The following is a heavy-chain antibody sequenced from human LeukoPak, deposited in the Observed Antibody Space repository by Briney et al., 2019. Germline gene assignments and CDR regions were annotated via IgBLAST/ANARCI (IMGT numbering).Heavy chain of an antibody. D-gene: IGHD3-10*01. CDR1: GYTFTSYY. CDR2: INPSGGST. J-gene: IGHJ5*02. CDR3: ARERITMVRGTQYNCFDP. V-gene: IGHV1-46*01. Sequence: ASVKVSCKASGYTFTSYYMHWVRQAPGQGLEWMGIINPSGGSTSYAQKFQGRVTMTRDTSTSTVYMELSSLRSEDTAVYYCARERITMVRGTQYNCFDPWGQGTLVTVSS.